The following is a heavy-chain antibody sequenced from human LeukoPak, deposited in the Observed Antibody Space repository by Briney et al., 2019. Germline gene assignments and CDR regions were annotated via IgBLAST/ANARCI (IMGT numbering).Heavy chain of an antibody. Sequence: GASVAVSCKASGYTFTSYDINWVRQATGQGLEWMGWMNPNSGNTRYAQKFQGRVTMTRNTSISTAYMELSSLRSEDTAVYYCARGNYDFWSVGMDVWGQGTTVTVSS. CDR1: GYTFTSYD. CDR2: MNPNSGNT. CDR3: ARGNYDFWSVGMDV. D-gene: IGHD3-3*01. V-gene: IGHV1-8*01. J-gene: IGHJ6*02.